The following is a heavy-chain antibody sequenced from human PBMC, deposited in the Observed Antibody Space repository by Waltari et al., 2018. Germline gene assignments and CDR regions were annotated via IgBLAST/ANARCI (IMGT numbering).Heavy chain of an antibody. J-gene: IGHJ4*02. CDR3: ARDRGRGLYLDT. CDR2: VNRSGKT. CDR1: GDSMRSRDL. V-gene: IGHV4-4*02. D-gene: IGHD1-26*01. Sequence: LSLTCAVPGDSMRSRDLWNWVRQSPGKGLEWIGQVNRSGKTNYNPSLASRVTVSIDTSKNQFSLTMPSPTAADTAIYYCARDRGRGLYLDTWGQGTLVTVSP.